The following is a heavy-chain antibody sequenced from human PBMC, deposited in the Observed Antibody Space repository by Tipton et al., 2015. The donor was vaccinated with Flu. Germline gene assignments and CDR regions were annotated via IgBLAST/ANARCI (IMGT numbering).Heavy chain of an antibody. Sequence: TLSLTCTVAGGSMNSGFYFWTWIRKHPGKGLEWIGFVYYTGTTYYKPSLKCRITMSLDTYMTQVSLDLRSVNAADTAVYFCARDSTTSPRTFDSWGQGSLVTVSS. CDR3: ARDSTTSPRTFDS. D-gene: IGHD1-1*01. V-gene: IGHV4-31*03. J-gene: IGHJ4*02. CDR1: GGSMNSGFYF. CDR2: VYYTGTT.